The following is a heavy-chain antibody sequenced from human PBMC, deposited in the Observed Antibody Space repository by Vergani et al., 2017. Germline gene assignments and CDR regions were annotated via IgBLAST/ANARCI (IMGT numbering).Heavy chain of an antibody. D-gene: IGHD3-16*01. CDR2: ISGSGSSK. V-gene: IGHV3-23*01. CDR3: AKGLGITLTAVWGGLDS. Sequence: LQLQESGPGLVKPSETLSLICTVSGGSINPSSSFWGWVRQAPGKGLEWVSGISGSGSSKFYEDSLKGRVTISRDNSKNTLFLEMNSLRTEDTATYFCAKGLGITLTAVWGGLDSWGPGTVVLVSS. J-gene: IGHJ4*02. CDR1: GGSINPSSSF.